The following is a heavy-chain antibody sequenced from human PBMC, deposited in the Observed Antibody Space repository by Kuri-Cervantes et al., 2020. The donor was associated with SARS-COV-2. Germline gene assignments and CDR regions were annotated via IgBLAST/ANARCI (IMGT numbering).Heavy chain of an antibody. D-gene: IGHD5-18*01. CDR3: ARALGSATAMDYPYSYSGMDV. V-gene: IGHV1-18*01. CDR2: ISAYNGNT. Sequence: ASVKVSCKASGYTFTSYGISWVRQAPGQGLEWMGWISAYNGNTNYSQKLQGRVTMTTDTSTSAAYMELSCLSSVDTAVYYCARALGSATAMDYPYSYSGMDVWGQGTTVTVSS. CDR1: GYTFTSYG. J-gene: IGHJ6*02.